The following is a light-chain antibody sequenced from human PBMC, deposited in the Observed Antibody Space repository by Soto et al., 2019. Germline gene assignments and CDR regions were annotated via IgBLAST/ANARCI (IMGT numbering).Light chain of an antibody. CDR3: QQLNSYLIT. V-gene: IGKV1-5*03. Sequence: DIHMTQSPSTLSGSLGDRVTITFRASQTISSWLAWYQQKPGKAPKLLIYKASTLKSGVPSRFSGSGSGTEFTLTISSLQPEDFATYYCQQLNSYLITFGQGTRLEI. CDR2: KAS. J-gene: IGKJ5*01. CDR1: QTISSW.